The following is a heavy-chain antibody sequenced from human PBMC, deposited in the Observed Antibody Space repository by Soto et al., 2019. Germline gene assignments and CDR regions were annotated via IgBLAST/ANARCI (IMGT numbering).Heavy chain of an antibody. Sequence: ASVKVSCKASGGTFSSYGISWVLQAPGQGLEWMGGIIPIFGTANYAQKFQGRVTITADESTSTAYMELSSLRSEDTAVYYCASEPSYSSSSVWGQATLVTVSS. CDR2: IIPIFGTA. CDR1: GGTFSSYG. J-gene: IGHJ4*02. V-gene: IGHV1-69*13. D-gene: IGHD6-6*01. CDR3: ASEPSYSSSSV.